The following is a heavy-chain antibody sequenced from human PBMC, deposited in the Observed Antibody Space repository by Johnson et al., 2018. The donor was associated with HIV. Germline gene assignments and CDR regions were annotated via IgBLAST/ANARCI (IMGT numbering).Heavy chain of an antibody. CDR3: AREGYSGSPNGRGAFDI. CDR2: INSDGTNT. Sequence: VQLVESGGGLIQPGRSLRLSCAASGFTFSSYAMHWVRQAPGKGLVWVSRINSDGTNTTYADSVKGRFTISRDNSKNTLYLQMNSLRAEDTAVYYCAREGYSGSPNGRGAFDIWGQGTMVTVSS. J-gene: IGHJ3*02. V-gene: IGHV3-74*01. D-gene: IGHD1-26*01. CDR1: GFTFSSYA.